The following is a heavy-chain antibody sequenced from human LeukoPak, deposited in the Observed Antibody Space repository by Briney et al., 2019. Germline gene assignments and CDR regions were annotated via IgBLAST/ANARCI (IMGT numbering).Heavy chain of an antibody. CDR2: TSTSGGGS. D-gene: IGHD3-22*01. J-gene: IGHJ4*02. Sequence: PGGSLRLSCAASGFTFSSYAMSWVRQAPGKGLEWVSGTSTSGGGSSYADSVKGRFTISRDNPGNTLYMQMNSLRAEDTALYYCAIMHPYYDGSGYWVQWGQGTLVTVSS. V-gene: IGHV3-23*01. CDR3: AIMHPYYDGSGYWVQ. CDR1: GFTFSSYA.